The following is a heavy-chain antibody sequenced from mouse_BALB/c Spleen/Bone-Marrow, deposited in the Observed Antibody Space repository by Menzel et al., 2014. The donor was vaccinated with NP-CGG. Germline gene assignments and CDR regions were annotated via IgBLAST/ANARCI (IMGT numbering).Heavy chain of an antibody. Sequence: VQLQESGAELAKPGASVKMSCKASGYTFTSCWTHWVKQRPGQGLEWIGYINPITGYTEYNQKFKDKATLTADKSSSTAYMQLSSLTSEDSAVYYCARNYDYDGGYCAMDYWGQGTSVTVSS. D-gene: IGHD2-4*01. CDR1: GYTFTSCW. CDR2: INPITGYT. V-gene: IGHV1-7*01. J-gene: IGHJ4*01. CDR3: ARNYDYDGGYCAMDY.